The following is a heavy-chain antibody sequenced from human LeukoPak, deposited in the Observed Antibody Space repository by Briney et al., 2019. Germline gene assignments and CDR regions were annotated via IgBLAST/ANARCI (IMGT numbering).Heavy chain of an antibody. CDR1: GGSISSYY. CDR3: ARDLPYYDSSIGAFDI. CDR2: IYYSGST. V-gene: IGHV4-59*01. D-gene: IGHD3-22*01. Sequence: SETLSLTCTVSGGSISSYYWSWIRQPPGKGLEWIGYIYYSGSTNYNPSLKSRVTISVDTSKNQFSLKLSSVTAADTAVYYCARDLPYYDSSIGAFDIWGQGTMVTVSS. J-gene: IGHJ3*02.